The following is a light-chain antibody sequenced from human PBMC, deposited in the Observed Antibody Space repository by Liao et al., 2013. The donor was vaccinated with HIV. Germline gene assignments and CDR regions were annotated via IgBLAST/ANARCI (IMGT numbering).Light chain of an antibody. V-gene: IGLV3-1*01. CDR3: QVWDSYSTFV. Sequence: SYELTQPPSVSVSPGQTARITCSGEVLAKQFAYWYQQKPGQSPVLVIYENDKRPSGLPERFSGSNSGNTATLTISGTQAMDEADYYCQVWDSYSTFVFGTGTKVTVL. J-gene: IGLJ1*01. CDR2: END. CDR1: VLAKQF.